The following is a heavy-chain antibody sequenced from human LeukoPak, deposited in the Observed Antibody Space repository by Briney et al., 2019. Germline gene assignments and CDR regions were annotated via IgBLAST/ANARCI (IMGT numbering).Heavy chain of an antibody. CDR1: GFTFSSYA. D-gene: IGHD3-9*01. CDR2: ISGSGGGT. J-gene: IGHJ4*02. CDR3: AKADDVLTGSPRLRAFDY. Sequence: GGSQRLSCAASGFTFSSYAMTWVRQAPGKGLEWVSAISGSGGGTYYADSVKGRFTISRDNSKNTLYLQMNSLRAEDTAVYYCAKADDVLTGSPRLRAFDYWGQGTLVTVSS. V-gene: IGHV3-23*01.